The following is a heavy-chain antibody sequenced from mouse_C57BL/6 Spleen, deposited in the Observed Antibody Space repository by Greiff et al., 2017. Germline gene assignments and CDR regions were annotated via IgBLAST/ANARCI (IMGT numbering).Heavy chain of an antibody. J-gene: IGHJ2*01. Sequence: VQLQQPGAELVKPGASVKMSCKASGYTFTSYWITWVKQRPGQGLEWIGDIYPGSGSTNYNEKFKSKATLTVDTSSSTAYMQLSSLTSEDSAVYYCAGEPRLYGNFLDYWGQGTTLTVSS. CDR2: IYPGSGST. CDR1: GYTFTSYW. CDR3: AGEPRLYGNFLDY. V-gene: IGHV1-55*01. D-gene: IGHD2-10*02.